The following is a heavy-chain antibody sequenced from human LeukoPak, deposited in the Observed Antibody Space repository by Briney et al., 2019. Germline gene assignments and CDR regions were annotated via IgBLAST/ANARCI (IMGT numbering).Heavy chain of an antibody. CDR2: INPNSGGT. V-gene: IGHV1-2*02. J-gene: IGHJ5*02. D-gene: IGHD2-15*01. CDR3: ARDLLVTNWFDP. Sequence: ASVKVSCKASGYTFTGYYTHWVRQAPGQGLEWMGWINPNSGGTNYAQKFQGRVTMTRDTSISTAYMELSRLRSDDTAVYYCARDLLVTNWFDPWGQGTLVTVSS. CDR1: GYTFTGYY.